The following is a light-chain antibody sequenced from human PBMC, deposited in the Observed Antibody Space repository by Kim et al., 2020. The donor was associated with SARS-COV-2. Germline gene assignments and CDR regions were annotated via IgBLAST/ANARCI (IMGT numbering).Light chain of an antibody. CDR2: GAS. CDR3: QQFDSSWT. CDR1: QTISSSY. V-gene: IGKV3-20*01. Sequence: EIVLTQSPGTLSLSPGERATLSCRASQTISSSYLAWYQQKPGQPPRLLIYGASNRATGIPDRFSGSGSGADFTLTISRLEPEDFAAYYCQQFDSSWTFDQGTKVDIK. J-gene: IGKJ1*01.